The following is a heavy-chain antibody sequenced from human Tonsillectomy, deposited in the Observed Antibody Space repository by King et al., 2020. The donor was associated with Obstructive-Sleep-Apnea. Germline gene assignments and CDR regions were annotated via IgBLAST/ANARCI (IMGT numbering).Heavy chain of an antibody. CDR3: ARPPNDDLWSGSLFYFHS. V-gene: IGHV3-21*01. Sequence: VQLVESGGGLVKLGGSLRLSCAASGFTFNNYAMNWVRLVPGKGLEWVSSISSSSSFIYYADSVEGRFTISRDNAKNSLYLQMNSLRAEDTAVYYCARPPNDDLWSGSLFYFHSWGQGTLVTVSS. J-gene: IGHJ4*02. D-gene: IGHD3-3*01. CDR1: GFTFNNYA. CDR2: ISSSSSFI.